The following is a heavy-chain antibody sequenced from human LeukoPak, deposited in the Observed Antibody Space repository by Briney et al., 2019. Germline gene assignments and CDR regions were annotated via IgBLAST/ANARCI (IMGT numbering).Heavy chain of an antibody. CDR1: GGSISSYH. V-gene: IGHV4-59*08. CDR2: IYYSGST. J-gene: IGHJ4*02. CDR3: ARAGKMVRGVIITTLFDY. D-gene: IGHD3-10*01. Sequence: SETLSLTCTVSGGSISSYHWSWIRQPPGKGLEWIGYIYYSGSTNYNPSLKSRVTISVDTSKNQFSLKLSSVTAADTAVYYCARAGKMVRGVIITTLFDYWGQGTLVTVSS.